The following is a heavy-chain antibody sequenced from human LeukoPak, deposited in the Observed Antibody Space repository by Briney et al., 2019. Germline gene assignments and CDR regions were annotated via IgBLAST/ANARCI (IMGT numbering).Heavy chain of an antibody. V-gene: IGHV3-66*01. CDR3: ARDKGVDHSDMDV. CDR1: GSTVSSNY. D-gene: IGHD5-12*01. Sequence: GGSRRLSCAAAGSTVSSNYMNWVRQAPRKCREWISTVFSDDTTYHPNSVKGRFIISRDNSKHTLYLQMSSMRVEDKAAYYCARDKGVDHSDMDVWGQGTTVTVSS. J-gene: IGHJ6*02. CDR2: VFSDDTT.